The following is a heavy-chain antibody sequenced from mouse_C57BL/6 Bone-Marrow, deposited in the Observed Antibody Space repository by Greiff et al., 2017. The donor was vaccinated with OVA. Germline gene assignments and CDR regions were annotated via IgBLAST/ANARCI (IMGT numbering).Heavy chain of an antibody. J-gene: IGHJ2*01. CDR2: INPSSGYT. CDR3: ARTHYGSPGDY. D-gene: IGHD1-1*01. CDR1: GYTFTSYW. Sequence: QVTLKESGAELAKPGASVKLSCKASGYTFTSYWMHWVEQRPGQGLEWIGYINPSSGYTKYNQKFKDKATLTADKSSSTAYMQLSSLTYEDSAVYYCARTHYGSPGDYWGQGTTLTVSS. V-gene: IGHV1-7*01.